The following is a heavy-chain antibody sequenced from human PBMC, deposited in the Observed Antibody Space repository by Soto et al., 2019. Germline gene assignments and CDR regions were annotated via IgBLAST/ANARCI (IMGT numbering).Heavy chain of an antibody. V-gene: IGHV4-39*01. Sequence: SETLSLTCTVSGGSISSSSYYWGWIRQPPGKGLEWIGSICYSGSTYYNPSLESRVTISVDTSKNQFSLKLSSVTAADTAVYFCAASCVACGGFNYYGMDVWGQGTAVTVSS. CDR1: GGSISSSSYY. D-gene: IGHD2-21*01. CDR3: AASCVACGGFNYYGMDV. J-gene: IGHJ6*02. CDR2: ICYSGST.